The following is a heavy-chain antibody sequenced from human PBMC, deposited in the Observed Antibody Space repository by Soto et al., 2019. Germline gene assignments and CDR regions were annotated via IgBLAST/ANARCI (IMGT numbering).Heavy chain of an antibody. D-gene: IGHD3-22*01. CDR2: ISYDGSNK. CDR1: GFTFSSYA. CDR3: ARDYYDSSGTFDY. V-gene: IGHV3-30-3*01. J-gene: IGHJ4*02. Sequence: QVQLVESGGGVVQPGRSLRLSCAASGFTFSSYAMHWVRQAPGKGLEWVAVISYDGSNKYYADSVKGRFTISRDNSKNTLCLQMNSLRAEDTAVYYCARDYYDSSGTFDYWGQGTLVTVSS.